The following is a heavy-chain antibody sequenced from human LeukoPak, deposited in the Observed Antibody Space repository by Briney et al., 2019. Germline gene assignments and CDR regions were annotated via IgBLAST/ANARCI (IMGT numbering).Heavy chain of an antibody. CDR2: VYHSGTT. CDR3: ARVLGFGELLWFDP. CDR1: SYSISSGYY. V-gene: IGHV4-38-2*01. Sequence: PSETLSLTCAVSSYSISSGYYWGWIRQPPGKGLEWIGSVYHSGTTYYNPSLKSRVTISVDTSKNQFSLKLSSVTAADTAVYYCARVLGFGELLWFDPWGQGTLVTVSS. J-gene: IGHJ5*02. D-gene: IGHD3-10*01.